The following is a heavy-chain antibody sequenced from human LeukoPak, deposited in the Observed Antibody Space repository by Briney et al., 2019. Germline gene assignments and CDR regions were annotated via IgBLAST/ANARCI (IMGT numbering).Heavy chain of an antibody. Sequence: PSETLSLTCTVSGGSISSSGYYWGWICQPPGKGLEWIGYIYYSGSTYYNPSLKSRVTISVDTSKNQFSLKLSSVTAADTAVYYCARAVCSSTSCYSFGGDAFDIWGQGTMVTVSS. CDR3: ARAVCSSTSCYSFGGDAFDI. V-gene: IGHV4-30-4*08. D-gene: IGHD2-2*01. CDR2: IYYSGST. J-gene: IGHJ3*02. CDR1: GGSISSSGYY.